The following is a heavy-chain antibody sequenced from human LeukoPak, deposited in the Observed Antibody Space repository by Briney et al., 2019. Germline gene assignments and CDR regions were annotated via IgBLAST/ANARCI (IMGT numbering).Heavy chain of an antibody. CDR1: GYTFTSYG. CDR2: ISPYNGNT. V-gene: IGHV1-18*04. D-gene: IGHD3-10*01. J-gene: IGHJ6*04. CDR3: AREGARFGELFDYYYYGMDV. Sequence: ASVKVSCKASGYTFTSYGFSWVRQAPGQGLERNAWISPYNGNTTYAQKLQGRVTMTTDSSTSTAYMELRSLRSDDTAVYYCAREGARFGELFDYYYYGMDVWGKGTTVTVSS.